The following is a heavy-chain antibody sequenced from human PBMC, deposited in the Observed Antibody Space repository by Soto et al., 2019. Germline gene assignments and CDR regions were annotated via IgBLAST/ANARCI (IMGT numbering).Heavy chain of an antibody. V-gene: IGHV3-7*03. CDR1: GFSFGLFW. D-gene: IGHD3-16*01. CDR3: ARTGWPQSSYYFDY. CDR2: INEDGSEK. J-gene: IGHJ4*02. Sequence: RGSLILSCAASGFSFGLFWMSWVRQTPGKGLEWVANINEDGSEKFFADSVKGRFTISRDNAKNSLSLQMNSLTADDTAVYYCARTGWPQSSYYFDYWGQGTLVTVSS.